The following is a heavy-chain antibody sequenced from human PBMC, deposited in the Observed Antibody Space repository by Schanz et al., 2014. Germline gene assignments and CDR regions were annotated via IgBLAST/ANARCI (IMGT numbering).Heavy chain of an antibody. Sequence: VQLVESGGGLVKPGGSLRLSCAASGFSLSSYAMYWVRQAPGRGLEYVSAISSNGAGTNYANSVRGRFTISRDNSKNTLYLQMGSLREEDMAVYYCARDSYGYYNAPDAFDVWGQGTMVTVSS. D-gene: IGHD3-9*01. CDR1: GFSLSSYA. CDR2: ISSNGAGT. CDR3: ARDSYGYYNAPDAFDV. V-gene: IGHV3-64*01. J-gene: IGHJ3*01.